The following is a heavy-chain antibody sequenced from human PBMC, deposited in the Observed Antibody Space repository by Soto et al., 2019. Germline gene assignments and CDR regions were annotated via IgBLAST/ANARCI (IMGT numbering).Heavy chain of an antibody. Sequence: QVQLVESGGGVVQPGRSLRLSCAASGFTFISYGMHWFRQAPGKGLEWVAVIWYDGSNQYYADSVKGRFTISIDNSKNTLYLQMNSLRAEDTAGDDCARDLRRGYSYVSDYCGQGNLVT. CDR3: ARDLRRGYSYVSDY. V-gene: IGHV3-33*01. J-gene: IGHJ4*02. D-gene: IGHD5-18*01. CDR1: GFTFISYG. CDR2: IWYDGSNQ.